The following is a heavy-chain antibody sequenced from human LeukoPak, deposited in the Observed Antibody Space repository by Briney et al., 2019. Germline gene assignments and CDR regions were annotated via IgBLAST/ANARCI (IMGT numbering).Heavy chain of an antibody. V-gene: IGHV3-7*03. CDR3: VRDFYVDY. CDR1: GFTFNGYW. Sequence: SGGSLRLACAASGFTFNGYWMKWVRQAPGKGLEWVANIKHDGTEKNYVDSVKGRFTIYRDNAENTLYLQMNSLRAEDTAVYYCVRDFYVDYWGQGAMVTVSS. CDR2: IKHDGTEK. D-gene: IGHD2/OR15-2a*01. J-gene: IGHJ4*02.